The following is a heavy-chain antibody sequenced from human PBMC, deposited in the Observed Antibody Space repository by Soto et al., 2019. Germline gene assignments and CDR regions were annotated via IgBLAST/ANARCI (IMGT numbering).Heavy chain of an antibody. CDR3: YLLDFDY. J-gene: IGHJ4*02. CDR2: IWYDGSNK. CDR1: GVTFGSYG. Sequence: GGSLRLSYAAAGVTFGSYGVHWVRQAPGKGLEWVAVIWYDGSNKYYADSVKGQVTISADKSISTAYLQWSSLKASDTAMYYCYLLDFDYWGQGTLVTVSS. V-gene: IGHV3-33*01.